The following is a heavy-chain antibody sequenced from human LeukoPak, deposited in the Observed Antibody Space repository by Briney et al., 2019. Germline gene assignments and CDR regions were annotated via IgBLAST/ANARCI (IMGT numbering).Heavy chain of an antibody. V-gene: IGHV1-2*02. J-gene: IGHJ4*02. D-gene: IGHD3-10*01. CDR3: ARGTELLWFGEYLY. CDR2: INPNGGST. Sequence: ASVKLSCTASGYTFTGYYMHWVRQAPGQGLEWMGWINPNGGSTNYAQKFQGRVTMTRDTSISTAYMQLNRLRSEDTAVYYCARGTELLWFGEYLYWGQGTLVTVS. CDR1: GYTFTGYY.